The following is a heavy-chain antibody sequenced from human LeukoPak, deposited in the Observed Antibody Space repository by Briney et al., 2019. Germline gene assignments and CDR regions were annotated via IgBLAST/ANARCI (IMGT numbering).Heavy chain of an antibody. V-gene: IGHV1-18*01. CDR3: ARVGATALFDY. D-gene: IGHD5-12*01. CDR2: IRVYNGDT. Sequence: ASVKVSCKTSGYTFSSYGISWVRQAPGQGLEWMGWIRVYNGDTNYAQKFKGRVTMTTDTSTNTAYMELRSLGSDDTAVYYCARVGATALFDYWGQGTLVTVSS. CDR1: GYTFSSYG. J-gene: IGHJ4*02.